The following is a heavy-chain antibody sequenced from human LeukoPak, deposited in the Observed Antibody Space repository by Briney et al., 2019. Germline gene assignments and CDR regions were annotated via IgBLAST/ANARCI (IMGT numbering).Heavy chain of an antibody. CDR3: ARGYCSGGSCYCPGY. V-gene: IGHV1-18*01. CDR2: ISAYNGNT. J-gene: IGHJ4*02. D-gene: IGHD2-15*01. Sequence: ASVKVSCKASGYALTSYGISWVRQAPGQGLEWMGWISAYNGNTNYAQKLQGRVTMTTDTSTSTAYMELRSLRSDDTAVYYCARGYCSGGSCYCPGYWGQGTLVTVSS. CDR1: GYALTSYG.